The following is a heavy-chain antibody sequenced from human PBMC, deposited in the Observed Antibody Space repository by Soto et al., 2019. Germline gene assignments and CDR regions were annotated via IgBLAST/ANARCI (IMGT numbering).Heavy chain of an antibody. V-gene: IGHV4-31*03. D-gene: IGHD3-22*01. CDR2: IYYIGST. Sequence: QVQLQESGPGLVKPSQTLSLTCTVSGGSISSGGYYWSWIRQHPGKGLECIGYIYYIGSTYYNPSLNCRLTISVDSSKTQFSLKLSSVPSPDTAVYDCATVGPRNYCGRSGYCYYFDYWGQGTLVTVSS. J-gene: IGHJ4*02. CDR1: GGSISSGGYY. CDR3: ATVGPRNYCGRSGYCYYFDY.